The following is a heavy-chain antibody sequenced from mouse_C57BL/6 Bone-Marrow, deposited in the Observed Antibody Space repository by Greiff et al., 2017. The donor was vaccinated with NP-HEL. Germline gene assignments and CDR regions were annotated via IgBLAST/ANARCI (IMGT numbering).Heavy chain of an antibody. CDR1: GYTFTSYW. Sequence: VQLQQPGAELVRPGTSVKLSCKASGYTFTSYWLHWVKQRPGQGLEWIGVIDPSDSFTNYNQKFKGKATLTVDTSSSTAYMQLSSLTSEDSAVYYCSTQGNYWGQGTTRTVSS. J-gene: IGHJ2*01. CDR3: STQGNY. D-gene: IGHD3-2*02. CDR2: IDPSDSFT. V-gene: IGHV1-59*01.